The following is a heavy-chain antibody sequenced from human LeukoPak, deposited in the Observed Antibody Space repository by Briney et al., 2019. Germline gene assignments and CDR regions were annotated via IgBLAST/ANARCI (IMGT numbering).Heavy chain of an antibody. CDR3: AREVNLIAAAGKLVNYYYMDV. Sequence: GASVKVSCKASGYTFTSYYMHWVRQAPGQGLEWMGIINPSGGSTSYAQKFQGRVTMTRDMSTSTVYMELSSLRSEDTAVYYCAREVNLIAAAGKLVNYYYMDVWGKGTTVTVSS. D-gene: IGHD6-13*01. V-gene: IGHV1-46*01. J-gene: IGHJ6*03. CDR2: INPSGGST. CDR1: GYTFTSYY.